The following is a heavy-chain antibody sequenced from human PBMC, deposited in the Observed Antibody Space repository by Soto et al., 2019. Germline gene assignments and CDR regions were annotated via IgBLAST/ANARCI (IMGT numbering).Heavy chain of an antibody. CDR3: ARSPVGATTSGFDY. CDR1: GFTFSSYS. V-gene: IGHV3-30-3*01. D-gene: IGHD1-26*01. Sequence: VQLAESGGGVVQPGGSLRLSCGASGFTFSSYSMNWVRQAPGKGLEWVAVISDDGSNKYYADSVKGRFTISRDNSKSTLFLQMSSLRAEDTALYYCARSPVGATTSGFDYWGQGTLVTVPS. J-gene: IGHJ4*02. CDR2: ISDDGSNK.